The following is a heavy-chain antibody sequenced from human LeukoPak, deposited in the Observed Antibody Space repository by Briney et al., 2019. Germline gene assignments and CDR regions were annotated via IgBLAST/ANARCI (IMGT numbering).Heavy chain of an antibody. CDR1: GGSFSGYY. Sequence: SETLSLTCAVYGGSFSGYYWSWIRQPPGKGLEWIGEINHSGSTNYNPPLKSRVTISVDTSKNQFSLKLSSVTAADTAVYYCARDSTVTRKIDYWGQGTLVIVSS. J-gene: IGHJ4*02. D-gene: IGHD4-17*01. CDR2: INHSGST. CDR3: ARDSTVTRKIDY. V-gene: IGHV4-34*01.